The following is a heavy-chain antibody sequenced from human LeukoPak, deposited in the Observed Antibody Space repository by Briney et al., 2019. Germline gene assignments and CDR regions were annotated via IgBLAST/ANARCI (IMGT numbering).Heavy chain of an antibody. CDR1: GYTFTSNY. J-gene: IGHJ4*02. V-gene: IGHV1-46*01. D-gene: IGHD4-17*01. Sequence: ASVKVSCKAFGYTFTSNYMHWVRQAPGQGPEWMGVISPSGGSTTYAQKFRGRVTLTRDTSISTAYMELSSLRSEDTAVYYCARKSYGDYETPYFDYWGQGTLVTVSS. CDR3: ARKSYGDYETPYFDY. CDR2: ISPSGGST.